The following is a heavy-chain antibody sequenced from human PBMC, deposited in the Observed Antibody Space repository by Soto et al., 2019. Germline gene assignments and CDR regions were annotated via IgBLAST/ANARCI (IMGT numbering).Heavy chain of an antibody. CDR1: GGSISSYY. Sequence: SETLSLTCTVSGGSISSYYWSWIRQPPGKGLDWIGYIYYSGSTNYNPFLKSRVTISVDTSKNQFSLKLSSVTAADTAVYYCARVPGYSSGWFDFWGQGTLVTVSS. V-gene: IGHV4-59*01. J-gene: IGHJ5*01. D-gene: IGHD6-19*01. CDR2: IYYSGST. CDR3: ARVPGYSSGWFDF.